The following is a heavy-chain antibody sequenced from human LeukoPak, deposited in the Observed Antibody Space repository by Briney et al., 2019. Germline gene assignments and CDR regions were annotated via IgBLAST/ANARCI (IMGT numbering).Heavy chain of an antibody. D-gene: IGHD5-18*01. Sequence: PGGSLRLSCAASGFTFNTYWMHWVRQAPGKGLVWVSRINRDGSGTNYADSVKGRFTISRDNAKNTLYLQMNSLRAEDTAVYYCDRGGGYTYNGGYWGQGTLVTVSS. CDR3: DRGGGYTYNGGY. V-gene: IGHV3-74*01. CDR2: INRDGSGT. CDR1: GFTFNTYW. J-gene: IGHJ4*02.